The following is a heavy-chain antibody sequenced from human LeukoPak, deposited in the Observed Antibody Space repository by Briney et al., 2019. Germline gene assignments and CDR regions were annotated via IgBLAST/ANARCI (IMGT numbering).Heavy chain of an antibody. V-gene: IGHV1-18*01. CDR2: ISAYNGNT. D-gene: IGHD1-20*01. CDR1: GYTFTSYG. Sequence: ASENVSCKASGYTFTSYGISWVRQAPGQGLEWMGWISAYNGNTNYAQKLQGRVTMTTDTSTSTAYMELRSLRSDDTAVYYCAQTRYNWNNWFDPWGQGTLVTVSS. J-gene: IGHJ5*02. CDR3: AQTRYNWNNWFDP.